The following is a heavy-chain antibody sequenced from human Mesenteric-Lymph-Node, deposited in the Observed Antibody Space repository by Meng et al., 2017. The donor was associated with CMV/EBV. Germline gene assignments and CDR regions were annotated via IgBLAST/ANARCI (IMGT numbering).Heavy chain of an antibody. D-gene: IGHD3-10*01. CDR2: IGGSGRTI. V-gene: IGHV3-48*03. Sequence: GGSLRLSCAASGFTFSSSEMNWVRQAPGKGLEWVSYIGGSGRTIYYADSVKGRFTISRDNAKNSLYLQMNRLRAEDTAVYYCAKAFGEGAFDIWGQGTMVTVSS. CDR1: GFTFSSSE. CDR3: AKAFGEGAFDI. J-gene: IGHJ3*02.